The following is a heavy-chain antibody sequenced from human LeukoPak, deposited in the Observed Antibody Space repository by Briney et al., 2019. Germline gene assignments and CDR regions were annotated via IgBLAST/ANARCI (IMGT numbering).Heavy chain of an antibody. J-gene: IGHJ6*02. CDR2: ITAYNGNT. D-gene: IGHD4-17*01. V-gene: IGHV1-18*01. CDR1: GYTFSSYV. CDR3: ATDSSGQTGVTTPYY. Sequence: ASVNVSCKASGYTFSSYVITWVRQAPGQGLEWMGWITAYNGNTNYAQKLQGRVTMTADTSTSTAYMELRTLRSDDTAVYYCATDSSGQTGVTTPYYWGQGTTVTVSS.